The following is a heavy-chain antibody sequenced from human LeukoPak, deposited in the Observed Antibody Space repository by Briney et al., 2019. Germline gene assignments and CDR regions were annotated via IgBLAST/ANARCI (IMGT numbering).Heavy chain of an antibody. Sequence: ASVKVSCKASGYTFTGYYMHWVRQAPGQGLEWMGIINPSGGSTSYAQKFQGRVTMTRDTSTSTVYMELSSLRSEDTAVYYCARAGTGGYDPQNYFDYWGQGTLVTVSS. V-gene: IGHV1-46*03. CDR3: ARAGTGGYDPQNYFDY. J-gene: IGHJ4*02. D-gene: IGHD5-12*01. CDR1: GYTFTGYY. CDR2: INPSGGST.